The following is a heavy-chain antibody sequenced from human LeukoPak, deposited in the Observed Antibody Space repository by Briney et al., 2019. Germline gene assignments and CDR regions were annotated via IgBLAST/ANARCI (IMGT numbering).Heavy chain of an antibody. V-gene: IGHV3-7*01. CDR3: AVGGSGKH. CDR2: IKQDGSEK. D-gene: IGHD3-16*01. Sequence: GGSLRLSCAASGFTFSSFTMSWVRQAPGKGLEWVANIKQDGSEKYYVDSVKGRFTISGDNAKNSLYLQMNGLRAEDTAVYYCAVGGSGKHWGQGTLVTVSS. CDR1: GFTFSSFT. J-gene: IGHJ4*02.